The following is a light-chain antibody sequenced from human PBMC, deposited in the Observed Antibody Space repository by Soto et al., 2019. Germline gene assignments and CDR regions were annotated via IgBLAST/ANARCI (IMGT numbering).Light chain of an antibody. Sequence: DIQMTQSPSSLAASVGGSVTITCRARQSISSYLNWYQQKPGKAPKLLIYAASSLQSGVPSRFSGSGSGTDFTLTISSLQPEDFATYYCQQSYSTPYTFGQGTRLEIK. CDR2: AAS. V-gene: IGKV1-39*01. CDR1: QSISSY. CDR3: QQSYSTPYT. J-gene: IGKJ5*01.